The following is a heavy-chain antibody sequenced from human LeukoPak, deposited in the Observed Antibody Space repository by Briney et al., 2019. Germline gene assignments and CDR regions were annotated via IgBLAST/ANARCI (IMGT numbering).Heavy chain of an antibody. J-gene: IGHJ4*02. CDR3: ARESDSSGWYDY. Sequence: GGSLRLSCAAPGLNFDDYAIHWVRHAPGKGLEWVSLISGDGGSTFYADSVRGRFTTSRDNSKNSLYLQMSSLRSEDTAFYFCARESDSSGWYDYWGQGTLVTVSS. CDR2: ISGDGGST. V-gene: IGHV3-43*02. CDR1: GLNFDDYA. D-gene: IGHD6-19*01.